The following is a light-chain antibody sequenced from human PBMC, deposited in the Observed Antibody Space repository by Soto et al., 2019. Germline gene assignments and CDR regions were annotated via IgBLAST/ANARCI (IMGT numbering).Light chain of an antibody. Sequence: DIQMTQSPSTLSASVGDRVTITCRASQSIGRWLAWYQQKPGKAPNLLIYDASSLEGGVPSRFSGSGSGTDFTLTINSLEPEDFAVYYCQQRSNWPSITFGQGTRLEIK. J-gene: IGKJ5*01. CDR2: DAS. CDR1: QSIGRW. V-gene: IGKV1-5*01. CDR3: QQRSNWPSIT.